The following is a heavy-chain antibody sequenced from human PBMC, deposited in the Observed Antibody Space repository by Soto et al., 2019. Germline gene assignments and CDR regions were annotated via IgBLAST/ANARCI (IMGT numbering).Heavy chain of an antibody. J-gene: IGHJ3*01. V-gene: IGHV3-74*01. CDR3: ARGDRGAFDL. CDR1: GFTFSYYW. D-gene: IGHD1-26*01. Sequence: EVQLVESGGGLVQPGESLRLSCAASGFTFSYYWMHWLRQAPGTGLVWVSRIRSDGSSITYADSVKGRFSISRDNARNTVYLKMNSLRAEDTAVYYCARGDRGAFDLWGQGTVLTVSS. CDR2: IRSDGSSI.